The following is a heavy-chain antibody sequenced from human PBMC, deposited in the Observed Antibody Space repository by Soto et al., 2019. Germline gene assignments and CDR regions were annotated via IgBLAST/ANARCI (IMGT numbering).Heavy chain of an antibody. CDR2: MYSGGNT. J-gene: IGHJ5*02. CDR3: ARQPYDSTGYYYGA. D-gene: IGHD3-22*01. CDR1: GGSFISSTYY. Sequence: PLEILSLTCTVSGGSFISSTYYWGWIRQPPGKGLEWIGSMYSGGNTYYNPSLKSRVTVSVDTSKNHFSLKLTSVTAADTAMYYCARQPYDSTGYYYGAWGQGTLVTVSS. V-gene: IGHV4-39*01.